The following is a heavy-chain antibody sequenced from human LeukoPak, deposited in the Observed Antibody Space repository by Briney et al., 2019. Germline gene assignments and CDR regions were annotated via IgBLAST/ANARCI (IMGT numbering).Heavy chain of an antibody. Sequence: GGSLRLFCAASGFTFSDCAMHWVRQAPGKGLEWLTFIRYDGSNKYYADSLKGRFTISRDNSKNTLYLQMNSLRTEDTAVYYCAKEAFVYSGYYPLDYWGQGTLVTVSS. CDR2: IRYDGSNK. V-gene: IGHV3-30*02. D-gene: IGHD3-22*01. J-gene: IGHJ4*02. CDR3: AKEAFVYSGYYPLDY. CDR1: GFTFSDCA.